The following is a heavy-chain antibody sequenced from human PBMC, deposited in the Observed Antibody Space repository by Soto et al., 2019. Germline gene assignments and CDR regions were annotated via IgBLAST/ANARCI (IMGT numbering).Heavy chain of an antibody. V-gene: IGHV4-59*01. D-gene: IGHD6-13*01. CDR2: IYYSGST. CDR1: GWSLSSYY. J-gene: IGHJ4*02. CDR3: ARERDGQLDY. Sequence: ASDTLSLTCPFSGWSLSSYYLRWIRQPPGKGLEWIGYIYYSGSTNYNPSLKSRVTISVDTSKNQFSLKLSSVTAADTAVYYCARERDGQLDYWGQGTLVT.